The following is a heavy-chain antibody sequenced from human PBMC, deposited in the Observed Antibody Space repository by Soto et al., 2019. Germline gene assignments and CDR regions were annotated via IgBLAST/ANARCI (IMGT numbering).Heavy chain of an antibody. D-gene: IGHD6-13*01. J-gene: IGHJ4*02. CDR3: ARGQRHGYSSSWSKYGIDY. Sequence: GASVKVSCKASGYTFTSYGISWVRQAPGQGLEWMGWISAYNGNTNYAQKLQGRVTMTTDTSTSTAYMELRSLRSDDTAVYYCARGQRHGYSSSWSKYGIDYWGQGTLVTVSS. CDR2: ISAYNGNT. CDR1: GYTFTSYG. V-gene: IGHV1-18*01.